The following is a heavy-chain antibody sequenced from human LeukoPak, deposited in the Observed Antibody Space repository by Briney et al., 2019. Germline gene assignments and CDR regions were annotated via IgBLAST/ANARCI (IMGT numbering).Heavy chain of an antibody. CDR1: GFTVSSNY. V-gene: IGHV3-66*02. CDR2: IYSGGST. CDR3: AGSYSSSSYWFDP. D-gene: IGHD6-6*01. Sequence: GGSLRLSCAASGFTVSSNYMSWVRQAPGKGLEWVSVIYSGGSTYYADSVKGRFTTSRDNSKNTLYLQMNSLRAEDTAVYYCAGSYSSSSYWFDPWGQGTLVTVSS. J-gene: IGHJ5*02.